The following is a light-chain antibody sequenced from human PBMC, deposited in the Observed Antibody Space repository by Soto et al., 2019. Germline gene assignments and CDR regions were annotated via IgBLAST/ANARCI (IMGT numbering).Light chain of an antibody. J-gene: IGKJ4*01. Sequence: DIQMTQSPSTLSASVGDRVTITCRASQNIRSWLAWYQQKPGKAPELLIYSASGLESGDPSRFSGSGSGTEFTLTISSLQPDDFAPYYCQEYNGNSGLTFGGGTKVEIK. V-gene: IGKV1-5*03. CDR3: QEYNGNSGLT. CDR1: QNIRSW. CDR2: SAS.